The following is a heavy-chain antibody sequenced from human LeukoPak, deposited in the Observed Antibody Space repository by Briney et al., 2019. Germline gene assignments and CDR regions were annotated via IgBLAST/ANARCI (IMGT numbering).Heavy chain of an antibody. V-gene: IGHV3-23*01. J-gene: IGHJ4*02. CDR2: ISGSGGST. D-gene: IGHD5-12*01. Sequence: PGGSLRLSCAASGFTVSSNYMSWVRQAPGKGLEWVSAISGSGGSTYYADSVKGRFTISRDNSKNTLYLQMNSLRAEDTAVYYCAHPRGGYNFDYWGQGTLVTVSS. CDR3: AHPRGGYNFDY. CDR1: GFTVSSNY.